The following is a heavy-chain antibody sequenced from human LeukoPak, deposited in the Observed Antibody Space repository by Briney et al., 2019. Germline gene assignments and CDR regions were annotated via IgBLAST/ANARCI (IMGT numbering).Heavy chain of an antibody. CDR1: GYTFTGYY. V-gene: IGHV1-3*01. Sequence: ASVKVSCKASGYTFTGYYMHWVRQAPGQRLEWMGWINAGNGNTKYSQDFQGRVTITRDTSASTAYMEPSSLRSEDTAMFYCARDRATNYYDSRLDSWGQGTLVTVSS. CDR3: ARDRATNYYDSRLDS. J-gene: IGHJ4*02. D-gene: IGHD3-22*01. CDR2: INAGNGNT.